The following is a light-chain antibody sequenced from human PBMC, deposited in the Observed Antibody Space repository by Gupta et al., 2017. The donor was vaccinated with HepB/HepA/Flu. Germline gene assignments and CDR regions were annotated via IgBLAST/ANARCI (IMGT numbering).Light chain of an antibody. J-gene: IGLJ3*02. CDR1: SPHIGNTP. V-gene: IGLV1-44*01. Sequence: QSVLPQPPSPSGTPGQPVPLSCSGSSPHIGNTPVTWYQQLPGTAPKLIIDNKNQRPSGVPDRLSGSKSGTSASLAISGPQSEDEADYYCAAWDDSLKGVVFGGGTKLTVL. CDR3: AAWDDSLKGVV. CDR2: NKN.